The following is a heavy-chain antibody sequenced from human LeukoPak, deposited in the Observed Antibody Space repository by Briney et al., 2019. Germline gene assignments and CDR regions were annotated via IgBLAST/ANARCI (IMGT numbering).Heavy chain of an antibody. V-gene: IGHV3-48*04. CDR2: ISGSSSAI. CDR1: GFTFSTYG. CDR3: AKDIERAPSNYLGDDY. D-gene: IGHD4-11*01. J-gene: IGHJ4*02. Sequence: PGGSLRLSCAASGFTFSTYGMNWVRQAPGKGLEWVSYISGSSSAIYYTDSVKGRFTISRDNAKNSLYLQMNSLRAEDTALYYCAKDIERAPSNYLGDDYWGQGTLVTVSS.